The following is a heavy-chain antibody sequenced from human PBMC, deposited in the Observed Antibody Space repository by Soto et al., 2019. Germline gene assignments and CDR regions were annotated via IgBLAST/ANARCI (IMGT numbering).Heavy chain of an antibody. CDR1: GFTFRTSA. J-gene: IGHJ4*02. V-gene: IGHV3-23*01. Sequence: EVQLLESGGGLVQPGGSLRLSCAASGFTFRTSAMSWVRQAPGKGLEWVSAINFSGTSTYYADSVKGRFTISRDNSKNTLYXXXXXXXXXXXXXXXXXXXXXXXAVAGSTFDNWGQGTLVTVSS. CDR2: INFSGTST. CDR3: XXXXXXXAVAGSTFDN. D-gene: IGHD6-19*01.